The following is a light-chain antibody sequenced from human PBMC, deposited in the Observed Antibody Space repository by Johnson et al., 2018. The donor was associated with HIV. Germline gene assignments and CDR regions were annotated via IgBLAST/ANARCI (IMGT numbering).Light chain of an antibody. J-gene: IGLJ1*01. CDR1: SSNIGNNY. V-gene: IGLV1-51*01. Sequence: HSVLTQPPSVSAAPGQKVTISCSGSSSNIGNNYVSWYQQLPGTAPKLLIYDNNKRPSGIPDRFSGSKSGTSATLGITGLQTGDEADYYCGTGDSSLSAGGVFGTGTKVTVL. CDR3: GTGDSSLSAGGV. CDR2: DNN.